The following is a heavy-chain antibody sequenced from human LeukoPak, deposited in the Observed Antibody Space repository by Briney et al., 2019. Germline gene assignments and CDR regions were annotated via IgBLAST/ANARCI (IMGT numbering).Heavy chain of an antibody. Sequence: GGSLRLSCAASGFTFSSYGMSWVRQAPGKGLEWVSAISGSGSIIYYADSVKGRFTISRDNAKNSLYLQMNSLRAEDTAIYYCATYRQVLLPFESWGQGTLVTVSS. CDR3: ATYRQVLLPFES. J-gene: IGHJ4*02. CDR2: ISGSGSII. CDR1: GFTFSSYG. V-gene: IGHV3-23*01. D-gene: IGHD2-8*02.